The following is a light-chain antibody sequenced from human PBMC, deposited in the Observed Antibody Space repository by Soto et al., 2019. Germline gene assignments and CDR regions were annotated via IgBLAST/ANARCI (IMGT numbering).Light chain of an antibody. V-gene: IGLV1-51*01. CDR2: DNN. J-gene: IGLJ2*01. CDR3: EKWDSSLTVVV. Sequence: QSVLTQPPSVSVAPGQKVTISCSGSSSKIGNNYVSWYQHLPGTAPKLLIYDNNKRPSVIPDRFSVSKSGTSATLGITGLQTGDEAAYYCEKWDSSLTVVVFGGGTKPTVL. CDR1: SSKIGNNY.